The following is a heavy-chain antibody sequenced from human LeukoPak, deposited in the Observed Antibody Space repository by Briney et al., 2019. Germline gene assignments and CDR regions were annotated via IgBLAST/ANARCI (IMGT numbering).Heavy chain of an antibody. CDR1: GGSFSGYY. V-gene: IGHV4-34*01. J-gene: IGHJ6*02. CDR2: INHSGST. CDR3: ARVPLSPYSGSYYSYYYGMDV. D-gene: IGHD1-26*01. Sequence: PSETLSLTCAVYGGSFSGYYWSWIRQPPGKGLEWIGEINHSGSTNYNPSLKSRVTISVDTSKNQFSLKLSSVTAAGTAVYYCARVPLSPYSGSYYSYYYGMDVWGQGTTVTVSS.